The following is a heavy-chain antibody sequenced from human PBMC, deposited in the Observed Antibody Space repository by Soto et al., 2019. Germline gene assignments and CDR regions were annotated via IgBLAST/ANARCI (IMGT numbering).Heavy chain of an antibody. D-gene: IGHD2-21*02. CDR3: AKDQTDVTLFDY. Sequence: GSLRLSCAASGFSFSGLAMSWVRQAPGKGLEWVSSISGRGVDTLYADSVKGRFTISRDNSRNTLYLQVNSLRAEDTAVYYCAKDQTDVTLFDYWGQGTLVTVSS. J-gene: IGHJ4*02. CDR2: ISGRGVDT. V-gene: IGHV3-23*01. CDR1: GFSFSGLA.